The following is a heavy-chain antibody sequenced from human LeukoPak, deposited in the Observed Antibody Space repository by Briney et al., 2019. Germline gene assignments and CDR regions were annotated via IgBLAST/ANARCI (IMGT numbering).Heavy chain of an antibody. CDR1: GFTFSSYG. CDR2: IWYDGSNK. D-gene: IGHD3-22*01. CDR3: AKELDDSSGYYQRYYYYYMDV. Sequence: PGGSLRLSCAASGFTFSSYGMHWVRQAPGKGLEWVAVIWYDGSNKYYADSVKGRFTISRDNSKNTLYLQMNSLRAEDTAVYYCAKELDDSSGYYQRYYYYYMDVWGKGTTVIVSS. J-gene: IGHJ6*03. V-gene: IGHV3-33*06.